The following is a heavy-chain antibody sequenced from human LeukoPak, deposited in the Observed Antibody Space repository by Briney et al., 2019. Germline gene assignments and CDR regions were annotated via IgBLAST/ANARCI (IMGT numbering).Heavy chain of an antibody. V-gene: IGHV3-21*01. J-gene: IGHJ4*02. Sequence: GGSLRLSCAASGFTFSDYTINWVRQAPGKGLEWISSISSGSSYIYYADSLKGRFTISRDNAKNSLYLQMTSLRAEDTAIYYCVRSSGLGASFIFDYWGQGTLVTVSS. D-gene: IGHD1-26*01. CDR3: VRSSGLGASFIFDY. CDR1: GFTFSDYT. CDR2: ISSGSSYI.